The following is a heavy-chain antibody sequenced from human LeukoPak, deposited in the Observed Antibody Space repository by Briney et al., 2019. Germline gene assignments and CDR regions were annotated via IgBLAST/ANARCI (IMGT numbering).Heavy chain of an antibody. CDR1: GFTFSSYG. CDR2: IWYDGSNK. V-gene: IGHV3-30*19. CDR3: ARENDYYDRTLDP. D-gene: IGHD3-22*01. J-gene: IGHJ5*02. Sequence: GGSLRLSCAASGFTFSSYGMHWVRQAPGKGLEWVAVIWYDGSNKYYADSVKGRFTISRDNSKNTLYLQMNSLRAEDTAVYYCARENDYYDRTLDPWGQGTLVTVSS.